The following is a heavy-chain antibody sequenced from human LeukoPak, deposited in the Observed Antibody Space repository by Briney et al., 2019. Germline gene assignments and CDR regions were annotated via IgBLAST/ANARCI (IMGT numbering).Heavy chain of an antibody. V-gene: IGHV1-69*13. J-gene: IGHJ4*02. CDR3: ASCGYSYGLYYFDY. Sequence: ASVKVSCKASGGTLSSYAISWVRQAPGQGLEWMGGIIPIFGTANYAQKFQGRVTITADESTSTAYMELSSLRSEDTAVYYCASCGYSYGLYYFDYWGQGTLVTVSS. D-gene: IGHD5-18*01. CDR1: GGTLSSYA. CDR2: IIPIFGTA.